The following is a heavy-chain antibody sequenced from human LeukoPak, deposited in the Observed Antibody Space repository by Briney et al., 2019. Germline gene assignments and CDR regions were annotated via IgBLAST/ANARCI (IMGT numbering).Heavy chain of an antibody. J-gene: IGHJ3*02. CDR3: ARSRMSDAFDI. CDR2: INPNTGDR. Sequence: ASVKVSCKASGYTFNGYYMYWVRQAPGQGLEWMGWINPNTGDRNYAQKFQGRVTMTRDTSISTAYMELSRLRSDDTAVYYCARSRMSDAFDIWGQGTMVTVSS. CDR1: GYTFNGYY. V-gene: IGHV1-2*02. D-gene: IGHD2/OR15-2a*01.